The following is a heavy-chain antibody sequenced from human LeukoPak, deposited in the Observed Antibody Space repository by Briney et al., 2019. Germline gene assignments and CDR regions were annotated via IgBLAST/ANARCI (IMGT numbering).Heavy chain of an antibody. V-gene: IGHV4-34*01. CDR3: ARGKSYRVYCSGGSCYVIFDY. CDR1: GGSFSGYY. D-gene: IGHD2-15*01. CDR2: INHSGST. J-gene: IGHJ4*02. Sequence: SETLSLTCAVYGGSFSGYYWSWLRQPPGKGLEWIGEINHSGSTNYNPSLKSRVTISVDTSKNQFSLKLSSVTAADTAVYYCARGKSYRVYCSGGSCYVIFDYWGQGTLVTVSS.